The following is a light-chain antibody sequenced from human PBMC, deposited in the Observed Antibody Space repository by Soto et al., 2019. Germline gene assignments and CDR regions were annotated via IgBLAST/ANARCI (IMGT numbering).Light chain of an antibody. CDR2: AAS. CDR1: QSISVH. Sequence: DIQMTQSPSSLSASVRDTVTITCRASQSISVHLTWYQQKPGEVPKLLIYAASNLHSGVPSRFSGSGSETEFTLTISSLQPEDFATYYCQQLNISPHTFGQGTRLEIK. CDR3: QQLNISPHT. V-gene: IGKV1-39*01. J-gene: IGKJ2*01.